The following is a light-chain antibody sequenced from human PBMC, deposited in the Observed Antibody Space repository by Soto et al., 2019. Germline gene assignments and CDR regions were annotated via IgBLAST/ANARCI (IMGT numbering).Light chain of an antibody. J-gene: IGLJ2*01. Sequence: QSVLTQSPSASASLGASVKLTCTLSSGHSSYAIAWHQQQPEKGPRYLMKLNSDGSHSKGDGIPDRFSGSSSGAERYLTISSLQSEDEAEYYCRTWVTGIQVFGGGTQLTFL. CDR1: SGHSSYA. CDR2: LNSDGSH. V-gene: IGLV4-69*01. CDR3: RTWVTGIQV.